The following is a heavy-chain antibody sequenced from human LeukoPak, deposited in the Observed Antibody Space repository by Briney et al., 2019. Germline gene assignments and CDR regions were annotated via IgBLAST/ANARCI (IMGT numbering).Heavy chain of an antibody. V-gene: IGHV4-30-4*02. CDR1: GGSISSGDYY. Sequence: SETLSLTCTVSGGSISSGDYYWSWIRQPPGKGLEWIGYIYYSGSTYYNPSLKSRVTISVDTSKNQFSLKVNSVTAADTAVYYCARHGGNRRSTTWFDPWGQGALVAVSA. D-gene: IGHD1-14*01. CDR3: ARHGGNRRSTTWFDP. CDR2: IYYSGST. J-gene: IGHJ5*02.